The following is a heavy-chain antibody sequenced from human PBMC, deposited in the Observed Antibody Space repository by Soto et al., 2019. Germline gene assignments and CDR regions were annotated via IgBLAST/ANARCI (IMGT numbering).Heavy chain of an antibody. Sequence: QVQLVQSGAEVKKPGASVKVSCKASGYTFTSYGISWVRQAPGQGLEWMGWISAYNGNTNYAQKLQGRVTMTTDTSTSTAYMELRSLRSDDTAVYYCASAPQGVYSYGYWGYWGQGTLVTVSS. CDR2: ISAYNGNT. CDR1: GYTFTSYG. CDR3: ASAPQGVYSYGYWGY. D-gene: IGHD5-18*01. V-gene: IGHV1-18*01. J-gene: IGHJ4*02.